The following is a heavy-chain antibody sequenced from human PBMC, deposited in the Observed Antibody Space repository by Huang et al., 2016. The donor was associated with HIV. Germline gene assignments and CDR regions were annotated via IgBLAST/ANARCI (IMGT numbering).Heavy chain of an antibody. V-gene: IGHV4-34*02. CDR1: GGSLSTYY. D-gene: IGHD3-22*01. CDR2: VNESGRT. CDR3: ARGFYDDGSTYWFFDL. Sequence: QVQLQQWGAGLWKSSETMSLTCAVYGGSLSTYYWTWLRQSPTNGLEVLGAVNESGRTNYPPSLDRLVTISVDTFKNQFSLKLRSVTAADTGLYYCARGFYDDGSTYWFFDLWGRGTLVTVSS. J-gene: IGHJ2*01.